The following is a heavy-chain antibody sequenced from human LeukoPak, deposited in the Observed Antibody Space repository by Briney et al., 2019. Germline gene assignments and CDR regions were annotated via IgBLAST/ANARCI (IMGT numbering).Heavy chain of an antibody. CDR3: STRLVTKLTTVFDS. J-gene: IGHJ4*02. V-gene: IGHV3-23*01. D-gene: IGHD4-17*01. Sequence: PGGSLRLSCAASGFTFSSYAMGWVRQAPGKGLEWVSAIDGSGDDTYYADSVKGRFTISRDNSKNTLYLQMNSLRAEDTAVYYSSTRLVTKLTTVFDSWGQGTLVTVSS. CDR2: IDGSGDDT. CDR1: GFTFSSYA.